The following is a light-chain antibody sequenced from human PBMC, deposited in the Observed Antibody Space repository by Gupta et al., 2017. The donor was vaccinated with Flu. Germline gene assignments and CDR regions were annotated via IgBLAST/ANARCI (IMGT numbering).Light chain of an antibody. J-gene: IGKJ3*01. CDR1: LDMSHY. CDR2: AAS. V-gene: IGKV1-9*01. Sequence: GDRVTITCRASLDMSHYLAWYQQKPGKAPKLLIYAASTLQSGVPSRFSGSGSGTDFTLTISSLQPEDSATYYCQQLNSYPRTFGPGTKVDLK. CDR3: QQLNSYPRT.